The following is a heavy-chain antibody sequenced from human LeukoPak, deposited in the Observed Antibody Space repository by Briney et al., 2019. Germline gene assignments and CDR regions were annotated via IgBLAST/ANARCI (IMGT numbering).Heavy chain of an antibody. CDR1: GFAFSNYA. D-gene: IGHD6-19*01. Sequence: RPGGSLRLSCVASGFAFSNYAMTWVRQAPGKGLEWVSSISSSSGSTYYADSVKGRLTISRDNSKNTLYLQMNSLRAEDTAVYYCAARPNSAWYYFDYWGQGTLVTVSS. V-gene: IGHV3-23*01. CDR2: ISSSSGST. J-gene: IGHJ4*02. CDR3: AARPNSAWYYFDY.